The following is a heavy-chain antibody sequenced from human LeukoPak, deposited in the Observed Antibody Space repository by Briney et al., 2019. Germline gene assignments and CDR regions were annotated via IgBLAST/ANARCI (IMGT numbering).Heavy chain of an antibody. CDR2: IYYGGST. CDR3: ARVEEGYGSGRRENYYYYYMDV. J-gene: IGHJ6*03. Sequence: PSETLSFTSTVSGGSISSYYWSWIRQPPGKGLEWIGYIYYGGSTNYNPSLKSRVTISVDTSKNQFSLKLSSVTAADTAVYYCARVEEGYGSGRRENYYYYYMDVWGKGTTVTISS. CDR1: GGSISSYY. D-gene: IGHD3-10*01. V-gene: IGHV4-59*01.